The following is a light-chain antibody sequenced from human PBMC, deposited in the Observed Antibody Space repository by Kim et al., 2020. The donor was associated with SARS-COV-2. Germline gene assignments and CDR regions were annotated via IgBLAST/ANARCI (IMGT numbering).Light chain of an antibody. CDR3: QAWDSTTYV. CDR1: KLGEKY. J-gene: IGLJ1*01. V-gene: IGLV3-1*01. Sequence: VSPGQTASITCSEDKLGEKYTCWYQQKPGQSPMLVIYQDTKRPSGIPERFSGSNSGNTATLTISGTQTVDEADYYCQAWDSTTYVFGTGTKVTFL. CDR2: QDT.